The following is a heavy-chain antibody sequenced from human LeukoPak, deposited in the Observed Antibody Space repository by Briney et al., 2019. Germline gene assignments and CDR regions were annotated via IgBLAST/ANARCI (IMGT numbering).Heavy chain of an antibody. Sequence: GRSLRLSCAASGFTFNSYGMHWVRQAPGKGLEWVASIKEDGSERQYVDSVKGRFSISRDNTKGSLFLQLNSLRAEDTAVYYCARDLGYCTNGACHTRFDYWGQGTLVTVSS. V-gene: IGHV3-7*03. CDR1: GFTFNSYG. D-gene: IGHD2-8*01. CDR2: IKEDGSER. J-gene: IGHJ4*02. CDR3: ARDLGYCTNGACHTRFDY.